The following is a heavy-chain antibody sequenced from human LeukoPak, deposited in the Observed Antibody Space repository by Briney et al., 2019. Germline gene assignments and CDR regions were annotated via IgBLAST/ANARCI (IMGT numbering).Heavy chain of an antibody. V-gene: IGHV4-61*05. CDR3: ARINYYYMDV. CDR1: GDSISNNDNC. CDR2: IYYSGST. Sequence: SETLSLTCTVSGDSISNNDNCWGWIRQPPGKGLEWIGYIYYSGSTNYNPSLKSRVTISVDTSKNQFSLKLSSVTAADTAVYYCARINYYYMDVWGKGTTVTVSS. J-gene: IGHJ6*03.